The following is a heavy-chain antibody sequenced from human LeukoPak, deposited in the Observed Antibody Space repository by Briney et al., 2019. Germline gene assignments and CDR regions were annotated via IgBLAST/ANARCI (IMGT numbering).Heavy chain of an antibody. D-gene: IGHD5-24*01. Sequence: ASVKVSCKASGYTFTGYYMHWVRQAPGQGLEWMGRINPNSGGTNYAQKFQGRVTMTRDTSISTAYMELSRLRSDDTAVYYCARGRRWLQLRPFDYRGQGTLVTVSS. V-gene: IGHV1-2*06. CDR1: GYTFTGYY. J-gene: IGHJ4*02. CDR2: INPNSGGT. CDR3: ARGRRWLQLRPFDY.